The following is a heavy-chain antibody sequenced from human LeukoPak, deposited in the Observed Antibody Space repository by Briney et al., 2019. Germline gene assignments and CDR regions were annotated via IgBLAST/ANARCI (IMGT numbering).Heavy chain of an antibody. D-gene: IGHD2-21*02. Sequence: GGSLRLSCAASGFTFDDYAMHWVRQAPGKGLEWVSGISWNSGSIGYADSVKGRFTISRDNAKNSLYLQMNSLRVEDTALYYCATLVVTAMEDAFDIWGQGTMVTVSS. CDR3: ATLVVTAMEDAFDI. CDR2: ISWNSGSI. V-gene: IGHV3-9*01. J-gene: IGHJ3*02. CDR1: GFTFDDYA.